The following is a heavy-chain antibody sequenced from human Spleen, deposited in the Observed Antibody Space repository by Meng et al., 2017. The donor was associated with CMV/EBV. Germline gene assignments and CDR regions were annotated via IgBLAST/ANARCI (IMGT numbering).Heavy chain of an antibody. CDR1: GFTFRRYW. J-gene: IGHJ6*02. CDR3: ARQIYRHPPVYYYYGMDV. D-gene: IGHD2-8*01. V-gene: IGHV3-43D*03. Sequence: GESLKISCAASGFTFRRYWMHWVRQAPGKGLEWVSLITWDGSRAYYADSVKGRFTISRDNSKNSLSLQMNGLRAEDTALYYCARQIYRHPPVYYYYGMDVWGQGTAVTVSS. CDR2: ITWDGSRA.